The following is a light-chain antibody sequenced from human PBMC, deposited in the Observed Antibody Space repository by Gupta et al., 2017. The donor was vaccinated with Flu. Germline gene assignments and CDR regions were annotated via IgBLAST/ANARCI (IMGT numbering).Light chain of an antibody. V-gene: IGKV4-1*01. CDR3: QQDYSFPYT. J-gene: IGKJ2*01. CDR1: QSLLYSSKNKNY. Sequence: DIVMTQSPDSLPVSLGERATINCRSSQSLLYSSKNKNYLAWYQQKPGQSPKLLFYWASTREYGVPDRFSGSGSGTDFTLTISSLHAEDVAVYCCQQDYSFPYTFGQGTKLEIK. CDR2: WAS.